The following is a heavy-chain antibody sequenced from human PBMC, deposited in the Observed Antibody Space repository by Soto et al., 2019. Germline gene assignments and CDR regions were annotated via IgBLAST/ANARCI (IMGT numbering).Heavy chain of an antibody. CDR3: VKGEFYYDSSAYYPFDS. CDR1: GFTFSSYA. V-gene: IGHV3-64D*06. CDR2: ISINGGST. J-gene: IGHJ4*02. Sequence: PGGSLRLSCSASGFTFSSYAMHWVRQAPGKGLEYVSSISINGGSTHYADSVRGRFTISRDNSRNTQYLRMSSLRADDTAVYYCVKGEFYYDSSAYYPFDSWGQGTLVTVSS. D-gene: IGHD3-22*01.